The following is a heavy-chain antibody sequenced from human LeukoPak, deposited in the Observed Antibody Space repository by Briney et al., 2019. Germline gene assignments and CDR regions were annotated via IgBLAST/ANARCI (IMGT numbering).Heavy chain of an antibody. CDR2: ITCSRSST. D-gene: IGHD2-2*01. J-gene: IGHJ4*02. CDR3: ARDGVPGATVLDY. Sequence: GGSLRLSCVVSGFTFSRYDMNWVRQAPGKGLEWISYITCSRSSTYYADSVKGRFTISRDNAKNSLYLQMNSLRAEDTAVYYCARDGVPGATVLDYWGQGTLVTVSS. CDR1: GFTFSRYD. V-gene: IGHV3-48*01.